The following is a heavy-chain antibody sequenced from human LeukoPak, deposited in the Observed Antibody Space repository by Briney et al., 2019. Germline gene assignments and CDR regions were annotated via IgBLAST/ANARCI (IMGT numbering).Heavy chain of an antibody. CDR2: IYTSGNT. CDR3: ARDILLWFGEGSYMDV. D-gene: IGHD3-10*01. CDR1: GASVNSGNYY. J-gene: IGHJ6*03. Sequence: SQTLSLTCTVSGASVNSGNYYWTWIRQPAGKRLEWIGRIYTSGNTNYNPSLKSRVTISIDASKNQFSLRLSSVTAADTAVYYCARDILLWFGEGSYMDVWGKGTTVTVSS. V-gene: IGHV4-61*02.